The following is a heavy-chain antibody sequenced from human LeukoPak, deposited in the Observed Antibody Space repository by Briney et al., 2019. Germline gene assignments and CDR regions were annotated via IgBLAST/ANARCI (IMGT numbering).Heavy chain of an antibody. J-gene: IGHJ3*02. D-gene: IGHD3-22*01. CDR1: GFTFSSYG. CDR2: IRYDGSNK. Sequence: GGSLRLSCAASGFTFSSYGMHWVRQAPGKGLEWVAFIRYDGSNKYYADSVKGRFTISGDNSKNTLYLQMNSLRAEDTAVYYCAKDRNYYDSSGYHGLSAFDIWGQGTMVTVSS. V-gene: IGHV3-30*02. CDR3: AKDRNYYDSSGYHGLSAFDI.